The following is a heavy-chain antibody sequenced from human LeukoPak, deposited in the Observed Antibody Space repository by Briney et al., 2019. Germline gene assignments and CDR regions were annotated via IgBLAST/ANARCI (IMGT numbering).Heavy chain of an antibody. J-gene: IGHJ4*02. CDR2: INTDGSST. CDR3: ARGYNYGYWIDY. Sequence: YWMHWVRQAPGKGLVWVSRINTDGSSTSYVDSGKGRFNISRDNAKNTLYLQMNSLRAEDTAVYYCARGYNYGYWIDYWGQGTLVTVSS. CDR1: YW. D-gene: IGHD5-18*01. V-gene: IGHV3-74*01.